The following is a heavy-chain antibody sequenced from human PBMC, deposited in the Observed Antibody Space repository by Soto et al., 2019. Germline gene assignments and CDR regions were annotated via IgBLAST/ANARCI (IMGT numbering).Heavy chain of an antibody. J-gene: IGHJ6*02. CDR3: ARLADCSNNICSYGMDV. V-gene: IGHV3-11*06. CDR2: ISSISTYA. CDR1: GFTFSDYY. Sequence: ESGGGLVKPGGSLRLSCAASGFTFSDYYMSWVRQAPGKGLEWVSYISSISTYANYADSVKGRFTISRDNAKNSLDLQMNSLRDDDTALYYCARLADCSNNICSYGMDVWGQGTTVTVS. D-gene: IGHD4-4*01.